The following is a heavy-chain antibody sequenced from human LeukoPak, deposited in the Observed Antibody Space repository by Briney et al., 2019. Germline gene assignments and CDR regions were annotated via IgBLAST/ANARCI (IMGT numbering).Heavy chain of an antibody. CDR2: ISGSGGST. Sequence: GGSLRLSCAASGFTFSNYGMSWVRQAPGKGLEWVSAISGSGGSTYYADSVKGRFTISRDNPKNTLYLQMNSLRAEDTAVYYCAKDSSVYYYDSRNFDYWGQGTLVTVSS. J-gene: IGHJ4*02. D-gene: IGHD3-22*01. V-gene: IGHV3-23*01. CDR3: AKDSSVYYYDSRNFDY. CDR1: GFTFSNYG.